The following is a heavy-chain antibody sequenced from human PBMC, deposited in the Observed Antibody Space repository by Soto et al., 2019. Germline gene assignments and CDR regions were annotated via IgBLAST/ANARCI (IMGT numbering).Heavy chain of an antibody. CDR1: GYRFTSYW. CDR2: IYPGDPDT. D-gene: IGHD2-15*01. CDR3: ARQRGYCSGGSCPSPFDP. J-gene: IGHJ5*02. Sequence: GESLKISCKGSGYRFTSYWIGWVRQMPGKGLEWMGIIYPGDPDTRYSPSFQGQVTISADKSISTAYLQWSSLKASDTAMYYCARQRGYCSGGSCPSPFDPWGQGTLVTVSS. V-gene: IGHV5-51*01.